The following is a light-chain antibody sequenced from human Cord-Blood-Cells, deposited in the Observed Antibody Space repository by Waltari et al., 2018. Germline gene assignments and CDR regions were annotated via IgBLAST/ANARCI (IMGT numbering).Light chain of an antibody. J-gene: IGLJ2*01. CDR1: SSDVGSYNL. V-gene: IGLV2-23*02. Sequence: QSALTQPASVSGSPGQSITISCTGTSSDVGSYNLVSWYQQHPGKAPKRMVYEVSKRPSGVSNRCSGSKSGNTASLTISGLQAEDEADYYCCSYAGSSTHVVFGGGTRLTVL. CDR3: CSYAGSSTHVV. CDR2: EVS.